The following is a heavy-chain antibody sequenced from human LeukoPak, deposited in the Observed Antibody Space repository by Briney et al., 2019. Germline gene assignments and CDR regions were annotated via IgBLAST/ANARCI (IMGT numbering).Heavy chain of an antibody. CDR3: ARVGYGDYYFDY. V-gene: IGHV3-21*01. CDR1: X. D-gene: IGHD4-17*01. J-gene: IGHJ4*02. Sequence: XXNWVRQAPGKGLEWVSSISSSSSYIYYADSVKGRFTISRDNAKNSLYLQMNSLRAEDTAVYYCARVGYGDYYFDYWGQGTLVTVSS. CDR2: ISSSSSYI.